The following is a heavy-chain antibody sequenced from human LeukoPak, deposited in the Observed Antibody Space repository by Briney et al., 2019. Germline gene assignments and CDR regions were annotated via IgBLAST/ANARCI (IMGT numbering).Heavy chain of an antibody. CDR2: INSDGSST. CDR3: ASPNPATSSYYYDSSGDFDY. CDR1: GFTFSSYW. J-gene: IGHJ4*02. Sequence: PGGSLRLSCAASGFTFSSYWMHWVRQAPGKGLVWVSRINSDGSSTSYADSVKGRFTISRDYAKNTLYLQMNSLRAEDTAVYYCASPNPATSSYYYDSSGDFDYWGQGTLVTVSS. V-gene: IGHV3-74*01. D-gene: IGHD3-22*01.